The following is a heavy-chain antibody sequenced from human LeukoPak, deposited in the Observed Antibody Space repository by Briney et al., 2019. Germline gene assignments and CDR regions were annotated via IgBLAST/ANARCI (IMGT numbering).Heavy chain of an antibody. CDR3: ARDRVDLRWLNWFDP. CDR1: GYTFTSYG. J-gene: IGHJ5*02. CDR2: ISAYNGNT. D-gene: IGHD4-17*01. Sequence: EASVKVSCKASGYTFTSYGISWVRQAPGQGLEWMGWISAYNGNTNYAQKLQGRVTMTTDTSTSTAYMELRSLRSDDTAVYYCARDRVDLRWLNWFDPWGQGTLVTVSS. V-gene: IGHV1-18*01.